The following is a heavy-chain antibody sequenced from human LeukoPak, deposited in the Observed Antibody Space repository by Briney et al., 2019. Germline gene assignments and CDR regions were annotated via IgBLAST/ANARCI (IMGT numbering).Heavy chain of an antibody. CDR2: ISYDGSNK. Sequence: PGGSLRLSCAASGFIFNNYGMHWVRQAPSKGLEWVAVISYDGSNKNYADSVKGRFTISRDSSKNTVYLQMNSLRVEDTAVYYCAKDWAPYCGGDCYFNYWGQGTLVTVSS. CDR1: GFIFNNYG. V-gene: IGHV3-30*18. D-gene: IGHD2-21*02. J-gene: IGHJ4*02. CDR3: AKDWAPYCGGDCYFNY.